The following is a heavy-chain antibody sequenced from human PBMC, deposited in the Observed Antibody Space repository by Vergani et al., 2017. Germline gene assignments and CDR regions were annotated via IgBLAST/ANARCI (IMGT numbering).Heavy chain of an antibody. Sequence: QMQLQESGPGLVKASETLSLTCTVSGDSIISRSYYWGWIRQPPGKGLEWTGSIYNSGNGDSSSSLKSRVTISADTSKNQLTLRLTSVTAADTAVYYCASGKYYSDSTSHFRGRYFDVWGRGTLVTVPS. V-gene: IGHV4-39*01. CDR2: IYNSGNG. CDR1: GDSIISRSYY. D-gene: IGHD3-16*01. CDR3: ASGKYYSDSTSHFRGRYFDV. J-gene: IGHJ2*01.